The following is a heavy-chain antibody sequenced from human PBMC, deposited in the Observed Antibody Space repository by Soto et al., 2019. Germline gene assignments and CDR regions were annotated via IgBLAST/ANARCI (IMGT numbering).Heavy chain of an antibody. CDR1: GGGFSGYL. CDR2: IIPIFGTA. J-gene: IGHJ6*02. V-gene: IGHV1-69*13. CDR3: ARDSGFWSGYYTTVNYYGMDV. D-gene: IGHD3-3*01. Sequence: GAPAKLSWKAPGGGFSGYLVSCGILTPGQGLEWMGGIIPIFGTANYAQKFQGRVTITADESTSTAYMELSSLRSEDTAVYYCARDSGFWSGYYTTVNYYGMDVWGQGTTVTVSS.